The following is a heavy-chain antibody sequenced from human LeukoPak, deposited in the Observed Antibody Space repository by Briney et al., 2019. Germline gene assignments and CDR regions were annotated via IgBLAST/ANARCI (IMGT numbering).Heavy chain of an antibody. CDR3: ARYYYDSSGYAYYYYGMDV. D-gene: IGHD3-22*01. Sequence: SETLSLTCTVSGGSISSGGYYWSWIRQHPGKGLEWIGYIYYSGSTCYNPSLKSRVTISVDTSKNQFSLKLSSVTAADTAVYYCARYYYDSSGYAYYYYGMDVWGQGTTVTVSS. V-gene: IGHV4-31*03. CDR1: GGSISSGGYY. CDR2: IYYSGST. J-gene: IGHJ6*02.